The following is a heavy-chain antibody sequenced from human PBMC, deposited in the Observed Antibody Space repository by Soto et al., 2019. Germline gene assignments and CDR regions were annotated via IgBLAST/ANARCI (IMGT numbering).Heavy chain of an antibody. Sequence: LSLTCNVTGDSIKTHYWSWIRQAPGKGLEWIGYIYYSGSTLYNPSLKRRVTISADTAKNQFSLRLTSLTAADTAVYYCASGWMAAFDTWGQGTLVTVSS. D-gene: IGHD2-2*03. CDR1: GDSIKTHY. J-gene: IGHJ5*02. CDR2: IYYSGST. CDR3: ASGWMAAFDT. V-gene: IGHV4-59*11.